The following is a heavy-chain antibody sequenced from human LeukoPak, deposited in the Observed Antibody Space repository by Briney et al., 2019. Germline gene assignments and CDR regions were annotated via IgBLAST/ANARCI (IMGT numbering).Heavy chain of an antibody. V-gene: IGHV3-23*01. J-gene: IGHJ1*01. CDR1: GFTFSSSA. Sequence: GGSLRLACAASGFTFSSSAMARVRHAPGKGLEWVPTISYSGSGTYYADSVKGRFTISRDNSENTVYLQMTSLRVEDTAEYYCAKTFYSRSGSELPHHWGQGTLVTVSS. CDR2: ISYSGSGT. CDR3: AKTFYSRSGSELPHH. D-gene: IGHD3-10*01.